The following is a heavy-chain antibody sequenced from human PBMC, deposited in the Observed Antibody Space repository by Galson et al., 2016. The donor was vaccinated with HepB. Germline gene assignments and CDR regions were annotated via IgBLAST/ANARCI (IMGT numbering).Heavy chain of an antibody. J-gene: IGHJ4*02. CDR1: GFAFSRYG. CDR3: AKLDCVRDCPIDD. V-gene: IGHV3-30*19. Sequence: SLRLSCAASGFAFSRYGMHWVRQAPGKGLEWVAVISYDGGDKHYADSVKGRFTVSRDNSKNTLFLQMNSLRVEDTAVYYCAKLDCVRDCPIDDWGQGTLVTVSS. CDR2: ISYDGGDK. D-gene: IGHD2-21*02.